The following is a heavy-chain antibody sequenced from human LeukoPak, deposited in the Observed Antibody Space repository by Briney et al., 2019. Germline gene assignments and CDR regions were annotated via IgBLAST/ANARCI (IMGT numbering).Heavy chain of an antibody. CDR2: ISYSGST. CDR3: VTAQTPVPAALDETWFDP. CDR1: GGSISSAIHY. Sequence: PSQTLSLTCSVSGGSISSAIHYWSWIRQPPGKGLEWIGDISYSGSTYYSPSLKSRVSMSIDTSKNQFSLKLSSVSAADTAVYYRVTAQTPVPAALDETWFDPWGQGTLVTVSS. D-gene: IGHD2-2*01. V-gene: IGHV4-30-4*01. J-gene: IGHJ5*02.